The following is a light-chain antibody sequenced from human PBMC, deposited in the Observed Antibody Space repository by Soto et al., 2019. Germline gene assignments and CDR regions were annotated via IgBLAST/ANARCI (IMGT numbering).Light chain of an antibody. J-gene: IGKJ2*01. CDR3: QVYGNSPMYT. CDR1: QSVSNSS. V-gene: IGKV3-20*01. CDR2: AAS. Sequence: EIVLTQSPGTLSLSPGERATFSCRASQSVSNSSLAWYHQKPGQAPRLLLFAASRRATGIRDTFSGSGSGTDFTLTISRLEPEDFAVYYCQVYGNSPMYTFGQGTRLELK.